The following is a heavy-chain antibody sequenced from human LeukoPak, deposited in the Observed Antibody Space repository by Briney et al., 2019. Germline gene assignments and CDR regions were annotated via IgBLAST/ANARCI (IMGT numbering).Heavy chain of an antibody. CDR1: GFTFSSYA. Sequence: PGGSLSLSCAASGFTFSSYAMHGVREAPGKGLEWVVVISYDGSNKYYADSAKGRFTISRDNSKNTLYLQMNSLRAEDTAAYDCARVRGITMVRGVPDYWGQGTLVTVSS. D-gene: IGHD3-10*01. CDR2: ISYDGSNK. V-gene: IGHV3-30-3*01. J-gene: IGHJ4*02. CDR3: ARVRGITMVRGVPDY.